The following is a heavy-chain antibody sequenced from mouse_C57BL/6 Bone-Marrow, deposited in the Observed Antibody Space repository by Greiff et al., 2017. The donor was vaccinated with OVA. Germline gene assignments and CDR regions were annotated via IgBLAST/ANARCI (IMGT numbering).Heavy chain of an antibody. J-gene: IGHJ2*01. V-gene: IGHV1-53*01. CDR1: GYTFTSYW. CDR3: ARGITTVVEEDLDFDY. D-gene: IGHD1-1*01. Sequence: QVQLQQPGTELVKPGASVKLSCKASGYTFTSYWMHWVKQRPGQGLEWIGNINPSNGGTNYNEKFKSKATLTVDKSSSTAYMQLSSLTSEDSAVYYCARGITTVVEEDLDFDYWGQGTTLTVSS. CDR2: INPSNGGT.